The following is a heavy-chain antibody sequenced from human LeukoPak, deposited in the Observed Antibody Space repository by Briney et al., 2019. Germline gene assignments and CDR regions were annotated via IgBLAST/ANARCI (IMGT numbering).Heavy chain of an antibody. CDR3: AIKERGSHRD. Sequence: GGSLRLSCATPGFTFSRSWMTWVRQAPGKGLEWVPNIKEDGSEKSYVDSVKGRFTISRDNAKNSLYLQMNSLRVEDTAVYYCAIKERGSHRDWGQGTLVTVSS. CDR2: IKEDGSEK. CDR1: GFTFSRSW. J-gene: IGHJ4*02. D-gene: IGHD3-16*01. V-gene: IGHV3-7*03.